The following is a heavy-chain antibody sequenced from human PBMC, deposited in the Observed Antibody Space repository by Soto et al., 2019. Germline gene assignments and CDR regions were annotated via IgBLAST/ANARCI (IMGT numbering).Heavy chain of an antibody. V-gene: IGHV3-13*01. CDR1: GFTFHSYD. Sequence: GGSLRLSCAASGFTFHSYDMHWVRQATGKGLEWVSGIGTAGETYYLGSVKGRFTIPRENAENSLYLQMNTLRAGDTAVYYCARVIFGDYYGMDVWGQGTTVTVSS. CDR3: ARVIFGDYYGMDV. D-gene: IGHD3-3*01. J-gene: IGHJ6*02. CDR2: IGTAGET.